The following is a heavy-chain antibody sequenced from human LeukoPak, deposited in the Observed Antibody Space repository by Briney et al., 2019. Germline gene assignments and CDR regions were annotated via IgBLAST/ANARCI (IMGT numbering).Heavy chain of an antibody. CDR2: IYYSWST. V-gene: IGHV4-59*01. CDR1: VDSISSYY. CDR3: ARYIWGSYPTFEDY. Sequence: PSETLSLTCTVSVDSISSYYWSWIRQPPGKGLEWIAYIYYSWSTNYNPSLKSRVTISVDTSKNQFYLKLSSVTAADTAVYYCARYIWGSYPTFEDYWGQGTLVTVSS. J-gene: IGHJ4*02. D-gene: IGHD3-16*02.